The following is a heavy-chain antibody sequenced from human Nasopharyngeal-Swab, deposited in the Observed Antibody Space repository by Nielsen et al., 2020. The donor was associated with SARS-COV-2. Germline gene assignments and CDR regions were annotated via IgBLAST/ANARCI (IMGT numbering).Heavy chain of an antibody. CDR2: IYDSRST. J-gene: IGHJ4*02. CDR3: ARIAAAGIFDY. Sequence: WIRQPPGKGLEWIGYIYDSRSTNYNPSLKSRVTISVDTSKNQFSLKLSSVTAADTAVYYCARIAAAGIFDYWGQGTLVTVSS. D-gene: IGHD6-13*01. V-gene: IGHV4-59*12.